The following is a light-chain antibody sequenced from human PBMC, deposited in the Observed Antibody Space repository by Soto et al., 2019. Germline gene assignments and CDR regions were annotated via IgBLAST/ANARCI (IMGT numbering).Light chain of an antibody. Sequence: EIVLTQSPGTLSLSPGERATLSCRASQSVSSSYLAWYQQKPGQAPRLLIYGASSRATGIPDRFSGSRSGTDFTLTISGLEPEDFAVYFCQQYGSSPLTFGQGTKVEIK. CDR3: QQYGSSPLT. J-gene: IGKJ1*01. V-gene: IGKV3-20*01. CDR1: QSVSSSY. CDR2: GAS.